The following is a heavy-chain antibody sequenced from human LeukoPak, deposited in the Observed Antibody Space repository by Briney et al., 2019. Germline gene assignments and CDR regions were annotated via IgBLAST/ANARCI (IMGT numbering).Heavy chain of an antibody. J-gene: IGHJ3*01. V-gene: IGHV3-7*01. CDR1: GFTFSTYW. CDR3: AREGCSGGTCYLDTFDV. D-gene: IGHD2-15*01. CDR2: IKEDGSGK. Sequence: GGSLRLSCAASGFTFSTYWLSWVRQAPGKGLEWVANIKEDGSGKYYVDSVKGRFTISRDNAKNSMYLQMNSLRVEDTAVHYCAREGCSGGTCYLDTFDVWGQGTMVTVSS.